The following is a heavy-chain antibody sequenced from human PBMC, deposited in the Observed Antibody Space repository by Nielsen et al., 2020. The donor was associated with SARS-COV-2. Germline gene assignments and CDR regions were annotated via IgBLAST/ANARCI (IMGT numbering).Heavy chain of an antibody. J-gene: IGHJ4*02. CDR2: IYSVDSET. CDR3: ARSDGTYFLY. V-gene: IGHV5-51*01. CDR1: GFTFGDYW. D-gene: IGHD1-26*01. Sequence: GESLKISCKGSGFTFGDYWFGWARQVPGKGLEWMGIIYSVDSETRYSPSFQGQVTISADRSLSTAYLQWSSLKASDTAMYYCARSDGTYFLYWGQGTLVTVSS.